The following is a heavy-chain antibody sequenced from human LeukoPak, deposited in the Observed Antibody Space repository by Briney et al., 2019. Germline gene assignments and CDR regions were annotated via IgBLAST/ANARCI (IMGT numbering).Heavy chain of an antibody. V-gene: IGHV3-21*01. D-gene: IGHD3-10*01. CDR1: GFTFSSYS. J-gene: IGHJ4*02. CDR2: ISSSSSYI. CDR3: ARDSHYGSGSYYY. Sequence: GGSLRLSCAASGFTFSSYSMNWVRQAPRKGLEWVSSISSSSSYIYYADSVKGRFTISRDNAKNSLYLQMNSLRAEDTAVYYCARDSHYGSGSYYYWGQGTLVTVSS.